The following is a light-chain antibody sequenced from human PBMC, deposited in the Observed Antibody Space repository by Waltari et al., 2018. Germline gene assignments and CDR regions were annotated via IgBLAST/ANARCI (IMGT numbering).Light chain of an antibody. CDR2: GST. V-gene: IGLV1-40*01. J-gene: IGLJ3*02. CDR1: GANLGAGFD. Sequence: QSVLPQAPSMSGTPGQRVTISCTGSGANLGAGFDVHWYQQLPRAAPKLLIYGSTSRPLGVPDRFFGSTSGTSASLVIIGLQPEDEAVYYCQSYDTSLSVVFGGGTKLTVL. CDR3: QSYDTSLSVV.